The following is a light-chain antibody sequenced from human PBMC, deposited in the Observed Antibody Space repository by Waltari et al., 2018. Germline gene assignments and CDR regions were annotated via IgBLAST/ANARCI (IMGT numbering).Light chain of an antibody. Sequence: DIVMTQSPDSLAVSLGERATINCKSSQSVLYSSNNKNYLAWYQQKPGQPPKLLIYWASTRESGVHDRFSGSGSGTDFTLTITSLQPEDFATYYCQQSYSTLTTFGQGAKVEIK. CDR3: QQSYSTLTT. V-gene: IGKV4-1*01. J-gene: IGKJ1*01. CDR1: QSVLYSSNNKNY. CDR2: WAS.